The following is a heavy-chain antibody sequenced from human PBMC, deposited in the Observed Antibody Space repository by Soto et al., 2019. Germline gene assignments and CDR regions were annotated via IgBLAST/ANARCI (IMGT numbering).Heavy chain of an antibody. D-gene: IGHD3-3*01. Sequence: ASVKVSCKASGYTFTSYGISWVRQAPGQGLEWMGWISAYNGNTNYAQKLQGRVTMTTDTSTSTAYMELRSLRSDDTAVYYCARDYVTIFGHLHPFDPWGQGTLVTVSS. CDR3: ARDYVTIFGHLHPFDP. V-gene: IGHV1-18*01. CDR2: ISAYNGNT. CDR1: GYTFTSYG. J-gene: IGHJ5*02.